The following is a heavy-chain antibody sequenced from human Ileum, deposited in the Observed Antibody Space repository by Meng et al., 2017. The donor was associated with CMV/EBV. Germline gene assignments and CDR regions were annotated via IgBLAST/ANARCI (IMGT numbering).Heavy chain of an antibody. CDR2: IYYSGST. V-gene: IGHV4-59*01. D-gene: IGHD4-11*01. Sequence: SETLSLTCTVSGGSISSYYWSWIRQPPGKGLEWIGYIYYSGSTNYNPSLKSRVTISVDTSKNQFSLKLSSVTAADTAVYCCARADYSNYYYYGMDVWGQGTTVTVSS. CDR1: GGSISSYY. CDR3: ARADYSNYYYYGMDV. J-gene: IGHJ6*02.